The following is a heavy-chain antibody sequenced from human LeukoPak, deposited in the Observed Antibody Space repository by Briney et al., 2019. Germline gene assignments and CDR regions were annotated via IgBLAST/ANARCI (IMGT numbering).Heavy chain of an antibody. V-gene: IGHV3-30*18. CDR2: ISNEGRVQ. D-gene: IGHD4-17*01. Sequence: PGGSLRLSCAASGFTFSDYGMHWVRQAPGKGLEWVTVISNEGRVQYYADSVKGRFTISRDNSENTLSLQMNSLRADDTAVYYCTKEGSPMSATTERYSFDHWGRGTLVTVSS. CDR3: TKEGSPMSATTERYSFDH. J-gene: IGHJ4*02. CDR1: GFTFSDYG.